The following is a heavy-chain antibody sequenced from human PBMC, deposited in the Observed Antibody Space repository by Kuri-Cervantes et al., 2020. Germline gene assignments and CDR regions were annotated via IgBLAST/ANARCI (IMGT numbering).Heavy chain of an antibody. CDR3: AKGGKGLYFDF. CDR1: GFTFSSYV. J-gene: IGHJ4*02. Sequence: GESLKFSCAASGFTFSSYVMYWVRQAPGKGLEWVAVISYDGSTKYYADFVKGRFTIYRDNSKNTLYLQMNSLRAEYTAVYYCAKGGKGLYFDFWGQGTLVTVSS. V-gene: IGHV3-30*18. CDR2: ISYDGSTK. D-gene: IGHD2-15*01.